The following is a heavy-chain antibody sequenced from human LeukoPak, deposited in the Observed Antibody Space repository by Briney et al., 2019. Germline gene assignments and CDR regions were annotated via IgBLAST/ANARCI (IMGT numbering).Heavy chain of an antibody. V-gene: IGHV4-34*01. CDR3: ARGRLASSTWPYYFDY. CDR1: GGSFSGYY. J-gene: IGHJ4*02. D-gene: IGHD6-13*01. Sequence: PSETLSLTCAVDGGSFSGYYWSWIRQPPGKGLEWIGEINHSGSTNYNPSLKSRVTISVDTSKDQFSLKLSSVTAADTAVYYCARGRLASSTWPYYFDYWGQGTLVTVSS. CDR2: INHSGST.